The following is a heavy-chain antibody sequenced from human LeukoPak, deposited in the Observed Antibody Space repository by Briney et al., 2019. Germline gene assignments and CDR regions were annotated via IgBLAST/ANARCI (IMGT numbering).Heavy chain of an antibody. J-gene: IGHJ4*02. CDR1: GYTFTDYY. Sequence: GASVKVSCKASGYTFTDYYMHWVRQAPGQGLEWMGWINPKSGDTRYAQKFQGRVTMTRDSSITTAYMDLSSLRSDGTAVYYCAREWDYYAFWGQGTLVTVSS. CDR3: AREWDYYAF. V-gene: IGHV1-2*02. CDR2: INPKSGDT.